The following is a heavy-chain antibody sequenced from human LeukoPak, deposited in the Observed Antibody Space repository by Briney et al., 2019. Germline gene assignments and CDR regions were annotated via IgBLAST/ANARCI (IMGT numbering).Heavy chain of an antibody. J-gene: IGHJ4*02. V-gene: IGHV3-48*03. Sequence: SGGSLRLSCAGSGFIFSNYEMNWVRQAPGKGLEWVSYISSTGSDIYYADSVRGRFTISRDNARSSLYLQMSSLRAEDTAVYHCVRENGGLDFWGQGTLVTVSS. CDR2: ISSTGSDI. CDR3: VRENGGLDF. D-gene: IGHD2-8*01. CDR1: GFIFSNYE.